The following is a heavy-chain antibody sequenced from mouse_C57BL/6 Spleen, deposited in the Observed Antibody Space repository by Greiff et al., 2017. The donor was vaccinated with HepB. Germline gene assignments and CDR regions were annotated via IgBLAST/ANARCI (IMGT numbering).Heavy chain of an antibody. D-gene: IGHD1-1*01. CDR2: IDPSDSYT. Sequence: QVQLKQPGAELVMPGASVKLSCKASGYTFTSYWMHWVKQRPGQGLEWIGEIDPSDSYTNYNQKFKGKSTLTVDKSSSTAYMQLSSLTSEDSAVYYCARSEGYGSRSNAMDYWGQGTSVTVSS. V-gene: IGHV1-69*01. CDR3: ARSEGYGSRSNAMDY. J-gene: IGHJ4*01. CDR1: GYTFTSYW.